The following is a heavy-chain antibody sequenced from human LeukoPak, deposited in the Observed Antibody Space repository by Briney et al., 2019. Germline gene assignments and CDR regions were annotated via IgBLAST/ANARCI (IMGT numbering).Heavy chain of an antibody. CDR1: GGSISSYY. CDR2: IYHSGST. D-gene: IGHD4-11*01. V-gene: IGHV4-59*01. CDR3: ARDYGAVTTYR. Sequence: SDTLSLTCTVSGGSISSYYWSWIRQPPGKGLEWIGYIYHSGSTNYIHSLNSRVTISVDTSKNQFSLKPSSVTAADTAVYYCARDYGAVTTYRWGQGTLVTVSS. J-gene: IGHJ5*02.